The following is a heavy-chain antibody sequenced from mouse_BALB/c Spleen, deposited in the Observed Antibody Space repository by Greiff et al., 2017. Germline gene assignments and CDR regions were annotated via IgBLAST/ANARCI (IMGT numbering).Heavy chain of an antibody. CDR2: ISSGGST. J-gene: IGHJ4*01. Sequence: EVQVVESGGGLVKPGGSLKLSCAASGFTFSSYAMSWVRQTPEKRLEWVASISSGGSTYYPDSVKGRFTISRDNARNILYLQMSSLRSEDTAMYYCARGGGYEDYAMDYWGQGTSVTVSS. V-gene: IGHV5-6-5*01. CDR1: GFTFSSYA. D-gene: IGHD2-2*01. CDR3: ARGGGYEDYAMDY.